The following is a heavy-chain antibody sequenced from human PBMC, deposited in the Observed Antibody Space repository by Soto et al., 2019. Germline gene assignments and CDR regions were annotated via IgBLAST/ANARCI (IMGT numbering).Heavy chain of an antibody. D-gene: IGHD2-2*01. CDR3: ARGVVPAKGWFDP. V-gene: IGHV1-2*04. CDR2: INPNSGGT. CDR1: GYTFTGYY. Sequence: GASVKVSCKASGYTFTGYYMHWVRQAPGQGLEWMGWINPNSGGTNYAQKFQGWVTMTRDTSISTAYMELSRLRSDDTAVYYCARGVVPAKGWFDPWGQGTLVTVSS. J-gene: IGHJ5*02.